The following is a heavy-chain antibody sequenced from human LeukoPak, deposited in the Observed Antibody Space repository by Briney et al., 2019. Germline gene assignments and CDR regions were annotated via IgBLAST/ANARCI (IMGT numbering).Heavy chain of an antibody. Sequence: GGSLRLSCAASGFTFSSFSMNWVRQAPGKGLEWVSSISSSSSYIYYADSVKGRFTISRDNAKNSLYLQMNSLRAEDTAVYYCARSEDYDILTGYAADFDYWGQGTLVTVSS. J-gene: IGHJ4*02. CDR2: ISSSSSYI. V-gene: IGHV3-21*01. CDR1: GFTFSSFS. CDR3: ARSEDYDILTGYAADFDY. D-gene: IGHD3-9*01.